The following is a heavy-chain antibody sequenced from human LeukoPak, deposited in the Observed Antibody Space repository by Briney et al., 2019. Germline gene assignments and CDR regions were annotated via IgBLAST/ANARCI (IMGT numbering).Heavy chain of an antibody. CDR2: FCYSGST. Sequence: SETLSLTCTVSGGSISSSRYYWGWIRQPPGKGLECFGCFCYSGSTYHNPSLKSRVTISVDTSKNQFSLKLSSVTAADNAVYYCARHRAIAVANHWFDPWGQGTLVTVSS. J-gene: IGHJ5*02. CDR3: ARHRAIAVANHWFDP. V-gene: IGHV4-39*01. D-gene: IGHD6-19*01. CDR1: GGSISSSRYY.